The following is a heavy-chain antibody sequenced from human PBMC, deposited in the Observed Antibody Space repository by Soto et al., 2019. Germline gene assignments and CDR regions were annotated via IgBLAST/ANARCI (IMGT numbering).Heavy chain of an antibody. V-gene: IGHV1-69*08. CDR3: ARDTYCTNGVCRLHDTGFDP. J-gene: IGHJ5*02. Sequence: QVQLVQSGAEVKKPGSSVKVSCKASGGTFSSYTISWVRQAPGQGLEWMGRIIPILGIANYAQKFQGRVQITADKPTSTAYMELSSLRSEDTAVYYCARDTYCTNGVCRLHDTGFDPWGQGTLVTVSS. D-gene: IGHD2-8*01. CDR1: GGTFSSYT. CDR2: IIPILGIA.